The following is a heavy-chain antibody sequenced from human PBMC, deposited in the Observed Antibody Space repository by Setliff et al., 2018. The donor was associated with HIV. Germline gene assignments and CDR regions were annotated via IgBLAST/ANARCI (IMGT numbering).Heavy chain of an antibody. CDR3: ARGKNYYDSSGYHY. V-gene: IGHV4-59*01. Sequence: SETLSLTCTVSDDSMTSNYWSWIRQPPGKGLEWIGYIYYSGSTNYNPSLKSRVTISVDTSKNQFSLKLSSVTAADTAVYYCARGKNYYDSSGYHYWGQGTLVTVSS. D-gene: IGHD3-22*01. CDR2: IYYSGST. CDR1: DDSMTSNY. J-gene: IGHJ4*02.